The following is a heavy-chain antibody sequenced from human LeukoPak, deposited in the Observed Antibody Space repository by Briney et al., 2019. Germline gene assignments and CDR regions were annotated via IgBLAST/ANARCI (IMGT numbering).Heavy chain of an antibody. Sequence: GGSLRLSCAASGFTFSSYGMHWVRQAPGKGLEWVAVISYDGSNKYYADSVKGRFTISRDNSKNTLYLQMNSLRVEDTAVYYCAKVGYSYAIDYWGQGTLVTVSS. CDR2: ISYDGSNK. D-gene: IGHD5-18*01. CDR1: GFTFSSYG. V-gene: IGHV3-30*18. J-gene: IGHJ4*02. CDR3: AKVGYSYAIDY.